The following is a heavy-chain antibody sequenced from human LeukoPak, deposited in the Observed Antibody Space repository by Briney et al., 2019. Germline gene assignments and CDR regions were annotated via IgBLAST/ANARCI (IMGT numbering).Heavy chain of an antibody. CDR2: ISPDDSEI. Sequence: GESLKISCKGSGYSFTTYWIAWVRQMPGRGLEWMGIISPDDSEIRYSPSFRGQVTISADKSTSTAYLQWSRLRASDTAMYYCARQPTGYYGSGSYYNTINWFDPWGQGTLVTVSS. V-gene: IGHV5-51*01. J-gene: IGHJ5*02. D-gene: IGHD3-10*01. CDR1: GYSFTTYW. CDR3: ARQPTGYYGSGSYYNTINWFDP.